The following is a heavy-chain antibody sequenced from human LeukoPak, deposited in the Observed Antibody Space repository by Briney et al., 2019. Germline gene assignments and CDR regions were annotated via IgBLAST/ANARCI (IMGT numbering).Heavy chain of an antibody. CDR2: ISAGGGRT. CDR1: GFTFSTCA. J-gene: IGHJ4*02. Sequence: GGSLRLSCAASGFTFSTCAMRWVRQAPGKGLEWVSGISAGGGRTYYADSVRGRFTITRDNSKNTLYLQMNSLRAEDTAVYYCAKSVTSGYTSGDFDYWGQGTLVTVSS. CDR3: AKSVTSGYTSGDFDY. D-gene: IGHD6-19*01. V-gene: IGHV3-23*01.